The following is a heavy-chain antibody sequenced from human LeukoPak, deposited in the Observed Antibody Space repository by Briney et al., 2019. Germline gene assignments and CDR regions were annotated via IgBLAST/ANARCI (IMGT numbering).Heavy chain of an antibody. D-gene: IGHD4-17*01. CDR3: AMPYDDGDLFDY. Sequence: PGGSLRLSCAASGYTFSSYAMSWVRQAPGKGLEWVSAITSSGGSTYYADSVTGRFTISRDNSKNTLYLQMNSLRAEDTAVYYCAMPYDDGDLFDYWGQGTLVTVSS. J-gene: IGHJ4*02. CDR1: GYTFSSYA. V-gene: IGHV3-23*01. CDR2: ITSSGGST.